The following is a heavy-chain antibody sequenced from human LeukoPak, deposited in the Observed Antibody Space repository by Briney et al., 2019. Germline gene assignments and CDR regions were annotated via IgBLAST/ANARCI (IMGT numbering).Heavy chain of an antibody. Sequence: SETLSLTCTVSGGSISSYYWSWIRQPAGKGLEWIGRIYTSGSTNYNPSLKSRVTMSVDTSKNQFSLKLSSVTAADTAVYYCARVSYGSGSTTLDYWGQGTLVTVSS. J-gene: IGHJ4*02. CDR1: GGSISSYY. D-gene: IGHD3-10*01. V-gene: IGHV4-4*07. CDR3: ARVSYGSGSTTLDY. CDR2: IYTSGST.